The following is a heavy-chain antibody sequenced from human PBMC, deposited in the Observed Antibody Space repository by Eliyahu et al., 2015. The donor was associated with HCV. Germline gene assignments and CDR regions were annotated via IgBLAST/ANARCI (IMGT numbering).Heavy chain of an antibody. J-gene: IGHJ6*02. CDR2: ISHTGST. D-gene: IGHD6-6*01. V-gene: IGHV4-59*01. Sequence: QVQLQESGPGLVKPSETLSLTCTVSGGSSTGYYWSWIRQPPGKGLDWIGYISHTGSTTYNPSLWGRVTISVDASKNQFSLKLTSVTAADTAVYYCARDHLSARPYYYNGMDVWGQGTTVTVSS. CDR1: GGSSTGYY. CDR3: ARDHLSARPYYYNGMDV.